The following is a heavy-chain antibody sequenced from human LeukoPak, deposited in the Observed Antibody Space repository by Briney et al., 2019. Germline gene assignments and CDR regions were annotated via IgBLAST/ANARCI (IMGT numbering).Heavy chain of an antibody. CDR2: ISWNSGSI. J-gene: IGHJ4*02. D-gene: IGHD3-10*01. V-gene: IGHV3-9*01. CDR1: GFTFDDYA. Sequence: GGSLRLSCAASGFTFDDYAMHWVRQAPGKGLEWVSGISWNSGSIGYADSVKGRFTISRDNAKNSLYLQMNSLRAEDAALYYCAKDSGDEYYLDYWGQGTLVTVSS. CDR3: AKDSGDEYYLDY.